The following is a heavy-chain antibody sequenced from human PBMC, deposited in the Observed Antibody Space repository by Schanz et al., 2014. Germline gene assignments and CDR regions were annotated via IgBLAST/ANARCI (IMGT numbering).Heavy chain of an antibody. Sequence: QVHLVQSGAEVKKPGASVKVSCKASGYNITSNDVTWVRQATGQGLEWMGWISAYNGHTDYAQKLQGRVTLTTDTSTSTAYMELSSLRSEDTAVYYCARDGVDAAAGGNYWGQGTLVTVSS. J-gene: IGHJ4*02. CDR1: GYNITSND. V-gene: IGHV1-18*01. CDR3: ARDGVDAAAGGNY. D-gene: IGHD6-13*01. CDR2: ISAYNGHT.